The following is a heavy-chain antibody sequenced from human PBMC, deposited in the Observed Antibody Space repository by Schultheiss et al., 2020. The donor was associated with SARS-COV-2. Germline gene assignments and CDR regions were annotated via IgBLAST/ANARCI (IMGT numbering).Heavy chain of an antibody. V-gene: IGHV4-31*02. CDR2: IYYSGST. Sequence: SQTLSLTCSVSGGSISSGGYYWSWIRQHPGKGLEWIGYIYYSGSTYYNPSLKSRVTISVDKSKNQFSLKLSSVTAGDTAVYYCASDSTSDDSFGVWGRGTMVTVSS. CDR1: GGSISSGGYY. J-gene: IGHJ3*01. CDR3: ASDSTSDDSFGV.